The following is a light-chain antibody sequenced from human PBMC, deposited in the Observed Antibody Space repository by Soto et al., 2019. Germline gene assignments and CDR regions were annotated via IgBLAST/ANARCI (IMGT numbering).Light chain of an antibody. J-gene: IGKJ5*01. CDR2: DAS. Sequence: DIQMTQSPSSVSSSVGDRVTITCRASQDVSTWVAWYQQKPGKAPKLLIYDASSLESGVPSRFSGSGSGTEFTLTIRSLQPDDFATYYCKQYNSYSITVGQGTRLEI. CDR1: QDVSTW. V-gene: IGKV1-5*01. CDR3: KQYNSYSIT.